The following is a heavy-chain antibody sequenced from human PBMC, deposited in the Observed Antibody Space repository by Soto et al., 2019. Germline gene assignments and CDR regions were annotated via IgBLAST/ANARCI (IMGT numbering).Heavy chain of an antibody. CDR3: VKDESINWYSGHFRH. CDR2: SNWNSGSI. V-gene: IGHV3-9*01. J-gene: IGHJ1*01. Sequence: PGGPLRLSCSASGFTFDDYAMHWVRQVPGKGLEWVSGSNWNSGSIGYADSVKGRFAISRDNAKNSLHLQMNSLRAEDTAFYYCVKDESINWYSGHFRHWGQGTLVTVPS. D-gene: IGHD6-13*01. CDR1: GFTFDDYA.